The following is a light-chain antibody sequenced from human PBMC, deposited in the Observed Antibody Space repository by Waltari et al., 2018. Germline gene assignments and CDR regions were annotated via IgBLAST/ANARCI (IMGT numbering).Light chain of an antibody. CDR3: QQRSNWPPIMYT. V-gene: IGKV3-11*01. CDR2: DAS. Sequence: EIVLTQSPATLSLSPGERATLSCRASQSVSSYLAWYQQKPGQAPRLLIYDASNRATGIPARFSCSGSGTDFTLTISSLEPEDFAVYYCQQRSNWPPIMYTFGQGTKLEIK. J-gene: IGKJ2*01. CDR1: QSVSSY.